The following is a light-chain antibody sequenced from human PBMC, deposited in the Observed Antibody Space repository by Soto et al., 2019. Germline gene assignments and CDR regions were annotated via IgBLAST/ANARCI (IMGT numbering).Light chain of an antibody. CDR3: LSYDSSLSGSLV. CDR2: GNS. V-gene: IGLV1-40*01. Sequence: QSVLTQPPSVSGAPGQRVTISCTGSSSNIGAGYDVHWYQQLPGTAPKLLIYGNSNRPSGVPDRFSGSKSGTSASLAITGLQAEDEADYYCLSYDSSLSGSLVFGGGTQLTVL. CDR1: SSNIGAGYD. J-gene: IGLJ2*01.